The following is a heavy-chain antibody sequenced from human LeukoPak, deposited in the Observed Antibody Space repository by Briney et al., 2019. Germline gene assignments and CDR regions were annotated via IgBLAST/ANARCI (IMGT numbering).Heavy chain of an antibody. CDR2: IIPIFGTA. CDR3: ARGAIFGVVITGNAFDI. Sequence: SVKVSCKASGGTFSSYAISWVRQAPGQGLEWMGGIIPIFGTANYAQKFQGRVTITTDGSTSTAYMELSSLRSEDTAVYYCARGAIFGVVITGNAFDIWGQGTMVTVSS. D-gene: IGHD3-3*01. V-gene: IGHV1-69*05. CDR1: GGTFSSYA. J-gene: IGHJ3*02.